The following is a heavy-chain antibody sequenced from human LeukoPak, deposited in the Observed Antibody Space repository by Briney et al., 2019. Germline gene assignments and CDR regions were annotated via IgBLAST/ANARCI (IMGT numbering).Heavy chain of an antibody. V-gene: IGHV1-46*01. J-gene: IGHJ3*02. CDR3: ARIRDGYNDAYDI. D-gene: IGHD5-24*01. CDR2: INPGGGNT. CDR1: GYTFTNYY. Sequence: ASVKVSCKASGYTFTNYYIHWVRQAPGQGLEWMGLINPGGGNTNYAQSFQGRVTMTRDTSASTVYMQLSSLRSEDTAMYYCARIRDGYNDAYDIWGQGTVVTVPS.